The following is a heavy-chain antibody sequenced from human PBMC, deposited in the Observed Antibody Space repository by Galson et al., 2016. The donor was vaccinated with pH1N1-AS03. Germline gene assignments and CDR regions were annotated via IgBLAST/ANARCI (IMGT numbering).Heavy chain of an antibody. CDR1: GFTFGRSA. J-gene: IGHJ3*01. Sequence: SLRLSCAASGFTFGRSAMSWVRQVPGTGLEWVSSVNDSGGRTSYANSVKGRFTVSRDNSKNTLSLEMSSLRVEDTAEYYCVAGGSGTDLFDVWGLGTMVIVSS. CDR3: VAGGSGTDLFDV. D-gene: IGHD3-10*01. CDR2: VNDSGGRT. V-gene: IGHV3-23*01.